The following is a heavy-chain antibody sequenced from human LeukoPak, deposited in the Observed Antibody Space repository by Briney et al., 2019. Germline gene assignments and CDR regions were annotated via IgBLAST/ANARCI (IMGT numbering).Heavy chain of an antibody. CDR3: AKDTYDSSGYYFSQSAEFDY. V-gene: IGHV3-23*01. J-gene: IGHJ4*02. CDR1: GFTFSSYW. D-gene: IGHD3-22*01. Sequence: GGSLRLSCAASGFTFSSYWMHWVRQAPGKGLEWVSAISGSGGSTYYADSVKGRFTISRDNSKNTLYLQMNSLRAEDTAVYYCAKDTYDSSGYYFSQSAEFDYWGQGTLVTVSS. CDR2: ISGSGGST.